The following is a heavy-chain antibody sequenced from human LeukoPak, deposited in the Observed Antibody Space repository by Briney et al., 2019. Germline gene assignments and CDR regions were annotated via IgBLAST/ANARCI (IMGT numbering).Heavy chain of an antibody. J-gene: IGHJ4*02. CDR1: GGSMSGHY. D-gene: IGHD4-23*01. Sequence: SETLSLTCLVSGGSMSGHYWSWLRQSPGKGLEWIGYIHDTESTRYKSSLETRLTISVDTSKNQISLRLLSVTAADTGVYYCARMHVLTHFDSWGQGTLVTVSS. V-gene: IGHV4-59*11. CDR2: IHDTEST. CDR3: ARMHVLTHFDS.